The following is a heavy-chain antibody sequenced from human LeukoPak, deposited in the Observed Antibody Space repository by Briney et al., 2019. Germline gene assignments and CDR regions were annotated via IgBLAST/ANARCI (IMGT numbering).Heavy chain of an antibody. Sequence: SVKVSCKASGGTFSSYAISWVRQAPGQGLEWMGRIIPIFGIANYAQKFQGRVTITADKSTSTAYRELSSLRSEDTAVYYCARDEGIAVAGVFDYWGQGTLVTVSS. D-gene: IGHD6-19*01. CDR2: IIPIFGIA. J-gene: IGHJ4*02. CDR1: GGTFSSYA. V-gene: IGHV1-69*04. CDR3: ARDEGIAVAGVFDY.